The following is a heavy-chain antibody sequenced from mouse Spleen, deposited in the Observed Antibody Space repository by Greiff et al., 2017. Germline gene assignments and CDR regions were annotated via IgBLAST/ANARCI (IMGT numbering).Heavy chain of an antibody. J-gene: IGHJ1*03. CDR2: IWRGGST. CDR3: AKEDGPSYFDV. CDR1: GFSLTSYG. V-gene: IGHV2-5*01. Sequence: VMLVESGPGLVQPSQSLSITCTVSGFSLTSYGVHWVRQSPGKGLEWLGVIWRGGSTDYNAAFMSRLSITEDNSKSQVFFKMNSLQADDTAIYYCAKEDGPSYFDVWGTGTTVTVSS.